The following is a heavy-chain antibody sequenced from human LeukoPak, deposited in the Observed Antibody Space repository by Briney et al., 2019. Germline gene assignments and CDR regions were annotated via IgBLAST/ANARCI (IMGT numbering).Heavy chain of an antibody. J-gene: IGHJ2*01. D-gene: IGHD1-26*01. V-gene: IGHV4-59*01. CDR1: GXPISGSF. Sequence: SETLSLTCTVSGXPISGSFWSWIRQPPGKGLEWIEHIYYSGSTNYNPSLKSRVTISVDTSKNQFTLKLSSVTAADTAVYSCARRGANSGSYSHFDLWGRGTLVTVSA. CDR2: IYYSGST. CDR3: ARRGANSGSYSHFDL.